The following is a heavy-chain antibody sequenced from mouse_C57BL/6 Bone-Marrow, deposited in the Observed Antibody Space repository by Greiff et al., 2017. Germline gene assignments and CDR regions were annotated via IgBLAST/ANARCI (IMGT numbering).Heavy chain of an antibody. D-gene: IGHD2-4*01. J-gene: IGHJ4*01. CDR1: GYTFTSYW. CDR2: IHPSDSDT. Sequence: QVQLQQPGAELVKPGASVKVSCKASGYTFTSYWMHWVKQRPGQGLEWIGRIHPSDSDTNYNQKFKGKATLTVDKSSSTAYMQLSSLTSEDSAVYYCAIGRTMITTRYYAMDYWGQGTSVTVSS. V-gene: IGHV1-74*01. CDR3: AIGRTMITTRYYAMDY.